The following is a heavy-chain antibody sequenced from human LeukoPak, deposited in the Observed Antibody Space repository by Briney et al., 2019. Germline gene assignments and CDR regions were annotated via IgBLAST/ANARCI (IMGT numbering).Heavy chain of an antibody. CDR3: ASSSWANSGGF. D-gene: IGHD6-13*01. Sequence: PGGSLRLSCAASGFTFSSYEMNWVRQAPGKGLEWVSSISSGSSYIYYADSVKGRFTISRDNANNSLYLQMNSLRAEDTAVYYCASSSWANSGGFWGQGTLVTVSS. CDR1: GFTFSSYE. J-gene: IGHJ4*02. CDR2: ISSGSSYI. V-gene: IGHV3-21*01.